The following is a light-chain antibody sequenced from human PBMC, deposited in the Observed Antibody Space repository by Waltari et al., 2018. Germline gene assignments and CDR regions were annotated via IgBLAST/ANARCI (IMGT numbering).Light chain of an antibody. CDR3: QQTYSLFT. Sequence: DIQMTQSPSFLSASVGDRVTITCRASQRISSYLNWYQMKPGRAPGLLIHAASSLQSGVPSRFSGRGSGTEFTLTIRSLQPDDFAAYYSQQTYSLFTFGPGTKVDFK. CDR2: AAS. J-gene: IGKJ3*01. V-gene: IGKV1-39*01. CDR1: QRISSY.